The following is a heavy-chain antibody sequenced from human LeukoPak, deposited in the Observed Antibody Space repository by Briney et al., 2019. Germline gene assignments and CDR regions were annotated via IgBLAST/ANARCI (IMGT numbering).Heavy chain of an antibody. D-gene: IGHD3-3*01. CDR3: ATMVALGYDFWSGLDY. CDR2: ISWDGGST. J-gene: IGHJ4*02. Sequence: GGSLSLFCGVSGFTFDDYTMHWVRQAPGRGLEWVSLISWDGGSTFYAHSVKGRFTISRNNSKDSLYLQMNILRTEDTALYYCATMVALGYDFWSGLDYWGQGTLVTVSS. V-gene: IGHV3-43*01. CDR1: GFTFDDYT.